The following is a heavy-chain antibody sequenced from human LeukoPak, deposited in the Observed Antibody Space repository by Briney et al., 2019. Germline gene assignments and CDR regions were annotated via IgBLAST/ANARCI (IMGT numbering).Heavy chain of an antibody. J-gene: IGHJ5*02. CDR1: GASISGSGYY. CDR3: ARLRKITMVRGSPRGWFDP. D-gene: IGHD3-10*01. V-gene: IGHV4-39*01. Sequence: NPSETLSLTCAVSGASISGSGYYLGWIRQSPGKGLEWIGNIYYTGNTYYNASLQSRVTISIDTSENQFSLKLSSVTAADTAVYYCARLRKITMVRGSPRGWFDPWGQGTLVTVSS. CDR2: IYYTGNT.